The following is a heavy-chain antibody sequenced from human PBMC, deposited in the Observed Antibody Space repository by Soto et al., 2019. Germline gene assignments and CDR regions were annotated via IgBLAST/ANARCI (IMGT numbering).Heavy chain of an antibody. CDR2: IYSGGGT. D-gene: IGHD2-2*01. J-gene: IGHJ6*02. V-gene: IGHV3-53*01. CDR3: ARGLVVPAPIIAYHYNTMDV. CDR1: GFSVTNNY. Sequence: PGGSLRLSCAASGFSVTNNYMNWVRQAPGKGLEWVSVIYSGGGTFYSESVKGRFTVSRDISTNTLYLQMNSLRPDDTAVYYCARGLVVPAPIIAYHYNTMDVWGQGTRVTVSS.